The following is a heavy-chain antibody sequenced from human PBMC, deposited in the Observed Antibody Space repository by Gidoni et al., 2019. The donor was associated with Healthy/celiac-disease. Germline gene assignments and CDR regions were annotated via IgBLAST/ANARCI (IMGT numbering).Heavy chain of an antibody. D-gene: IGHD5-12*01. V-gene: IGHV1-24*01. CDR3: ATDVPAGRHTEWLPARRYYYYYYGMDV. CDR1: GYTLTELS. CDR2: FDPEDGET. J-gene: IGHJ6*02. Sequence: QVQLVQSGAEVKKPGASVKVSCKVSGYTLTELSMHWVRQAPGKGLEWMGGFDPEDGETIYAQKFQGRVTMTEDTSTDTAYMELSSLRSEDTAVYYCATDVPAGRHTEWLPARRYYYYYYGMDVWGQGTTVTVSS.